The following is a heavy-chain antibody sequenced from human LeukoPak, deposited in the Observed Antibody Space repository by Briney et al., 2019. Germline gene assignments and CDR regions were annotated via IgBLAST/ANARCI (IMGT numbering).Heavy chain of an antibody. CDR2: IYYSRST. Sequence: PSETLSLTCTVSGGSISSYYWSWIRQPPGKGLEWIGYIYYSRSTKYNPSLKSRVTISVDTSKNQFSLRLSSVTAADTAVYYCAKVSSGGYWYFDPWGRGTLVTVSS. D-gene: IGHD3-10*01. CDR3: AKVSSGGYWYFDP. J-gene: IGHJ2*01. CDR1: GGSISSYY. V-gene: IGHV4-59*01.